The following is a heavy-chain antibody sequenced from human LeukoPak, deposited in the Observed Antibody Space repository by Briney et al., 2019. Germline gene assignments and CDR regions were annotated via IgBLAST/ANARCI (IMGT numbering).Heavy chain of an antibody. J-gene: IGHJ5*02. CDR3: ARGNYVDWFDP. CDR2: IYHTGST. D-gene: IGHD1-7*01. CDR1: GGSFSNNY. Sequence: SETLSLTCTVSGGSFSNNYWSWIRQPPGKGLEWIGYIYHTGSTNYNPSLKSRVTISVDTSKNQFSLKLSSVTAADTAVYYCARGNYVDWFDPWGQGTQVTVSS. V-gene: IGHV4-59*01.